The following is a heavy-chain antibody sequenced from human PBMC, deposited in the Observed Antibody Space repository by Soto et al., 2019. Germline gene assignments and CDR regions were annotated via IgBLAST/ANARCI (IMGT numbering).Heavy chain of an antibody. V-gene: IGHV1-69*01. D-gene: IGHD3-22*01. CDR2: FIPIFGTA. J-gene: IGHJ4*02. CDR3: ARGGSGYVWFNEF. Sequence: QEQLVQSGAEVKKPGSSVKVSCKASGGIFSSYAISWVRQAPGQGFDGMGGFIPIFGTANYAQKFQGRVTITADESTNTAYMDLSSLKSEDTAIYYCARGGSGYVWFNEFWGQGTLVTVSS. CDR1: GGIFSSYA.